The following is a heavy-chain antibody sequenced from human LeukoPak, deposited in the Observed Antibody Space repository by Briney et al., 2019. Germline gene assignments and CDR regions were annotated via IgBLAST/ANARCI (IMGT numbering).Heavy chain of an antibody. V-gene: IGHV4-34*01. Sequence: PSETLSLTCAVYGGSFSGYYWSWIRQPLGKGLEWIGEINHSGSTNYNPSLKSRVTISVDTSKNQFSLKLSSVTAADTAVYYCARGHYTYYDFGWGQGTLVTVSS. J-gene: IGHJ4*02. CDR1: GGSFSGYY. CDR3: ARGHYTYYDFG. CDR2: INHSGST. D-gene: IGHD3-3*01.